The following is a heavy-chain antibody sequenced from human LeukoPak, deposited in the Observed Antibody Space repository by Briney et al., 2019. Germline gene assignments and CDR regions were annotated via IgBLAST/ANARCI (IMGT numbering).Heavy chain of an antibody. CDR1: GFTFSSYA. D-gene: IGHD4-17*01. J-gene: IGHJ6*04. Sequence: GGSLRLSCAASGFTFSSYAMSWVRRAPGKGLEWVSAISGSGGSTYYADSVKGRFTISRDNSKNTLYLQMTSLRAEDTAVYYCAQHVPDGDFPLYYYGMDVWGKGTTVTVSS. CDR2: ISGSGGST. V-gene: IGHV3-23*01. CDR3: AQHVPDGDFPLYYYGMDV.